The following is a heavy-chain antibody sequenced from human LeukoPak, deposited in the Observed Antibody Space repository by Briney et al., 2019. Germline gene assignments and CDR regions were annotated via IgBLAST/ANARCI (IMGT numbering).Heavy chain of an antibody. V-gene: IGHV4-39*01. CDR3: AGQTYTSGWD. J-gene: IGHJ4*02. CDR2: LFYGGST. Sequence: SETLSLTCTVFGGSISSSSYYWGWIRQPPGKGLEWIGNLFYGGSTYYNPSLRSRVTISVDASKNHFSLKLTSVTAADTAVYFCAGQTYTSGWDWGQGTLVTVSS. CDR1: GGSISSSSYY. D-gene: IGHD6-19*01.